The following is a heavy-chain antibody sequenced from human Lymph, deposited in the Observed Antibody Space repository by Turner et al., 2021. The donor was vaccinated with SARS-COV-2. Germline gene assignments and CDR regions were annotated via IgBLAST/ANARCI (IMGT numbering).Heavy chain of an antibody. CDR1: GGSISSYY. D-gene: IGHD2-2*01. Sequence: QVQLQESGPGLVKPSEPLSLTCTVSGGSISSYYWSWIRQPPGKGLEWIGYIYYTGSTIYNPSLKSPVTISVDTSKNQFSLKLSSVTAADTAVYYCARLVPAGGYYFDYWGQGTLVTVSS. J-gene: IGHJ4*02. CDR3: ARLVPAGGYYFDY. CDR2: IYYTGST. V-gene: IGHV4-59*01.